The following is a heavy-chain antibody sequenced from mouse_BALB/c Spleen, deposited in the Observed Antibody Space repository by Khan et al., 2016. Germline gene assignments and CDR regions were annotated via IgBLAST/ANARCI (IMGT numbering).Heavy chain of an antibody. V-gene: IGHV1-77*01. CDR1: DYTFTDYY. CDR2: IFPGSGIT. J-gene: IGHJ4*01. D-gene: IGHD1-2*01. Sequence: QVRLQQSGTELPRPGASVKLSCKASDYTFTDYYLHWVKQRTGQGLEWIGEIFPGSGITYYNEKFKGKASLTADTSSSTAYMQLSSLTSKDSAVYFWARSFFGYVAMDYWGHGASVTVSS. CDR3: ARSFFGYVAMDY.